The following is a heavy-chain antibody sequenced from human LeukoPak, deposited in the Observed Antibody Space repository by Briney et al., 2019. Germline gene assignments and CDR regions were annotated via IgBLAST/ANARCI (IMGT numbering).Heavy chain of an antibody. CDR1: GFTFSSFG. J-gene: IGHJ4*02. D-gene: IGHD5-18*01. CDR2: IRYDGTNK. V-gene: IGHV3-30*02. Sequence: GGSLRLSCAASGFTFSSFGVHWVRQAPGQGLEWVAFIRYDGTNKYYADSVKGRFTISRDNSKNTLYLQMNSLRAEDTAVYYCAKDRVQLWFLMDHWGQGTLVTVSS. CDR3: AKDRVQLWFLMDH.